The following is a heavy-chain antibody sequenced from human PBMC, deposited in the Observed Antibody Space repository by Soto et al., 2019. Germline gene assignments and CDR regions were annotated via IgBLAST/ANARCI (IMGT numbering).Heavy chain of an antibody. Sequence: QVQLVQSGAEVKKPGASVKVSCKASGYTFTSYYMHWVRQAPGQGLEWMGIINPSGGGTSYTQKFQGRVTMTRDTSTSTVYMELSSLRSEDTAVYYCAREVERAYSYGYLEYWGQATLVTVSS. J-gene: IGHJ4*02. V-gene: IGHV1-46*01. CDR1: GYTFTSYY. D-gene: IGHD5-18*01. CDR3: AREVERAYSYGYLEY. CDR2: INPSGGGT.